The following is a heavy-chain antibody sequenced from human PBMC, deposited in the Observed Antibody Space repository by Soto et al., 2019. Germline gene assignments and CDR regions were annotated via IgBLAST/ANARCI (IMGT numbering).Heavy chain of an antibody. D-gene: IGHD3-9*01. CDR3: ARELTSDILTAGFDY. J-gene: IGHJ4*02. Sequence: PSQTLSLTCAISGDSVSSNSAAWNWVRQSPSRGLEWLGRTYYRSKWYNDYAVSVKSRITINPDTSKNQFSLQLNSVTPEDTAVYYCARELTSDILTAGFDYWGQGTLVTVSS. V-gene: IGHV6-1*01. CDR2: TYYRSKWYN. CDR1: GDSVSSNSAA.